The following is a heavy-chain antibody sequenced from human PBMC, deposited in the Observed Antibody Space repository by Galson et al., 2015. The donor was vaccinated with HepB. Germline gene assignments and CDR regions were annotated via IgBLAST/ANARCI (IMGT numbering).Heavy chain of an antibody. CDR2: INSGGSA. Sequence: SLRLSCAVSGFTVSKYYVSWVRQTPGKGLEWVSFINSGGSAYYADSAKGRFTISRDNSKNTLYLQMNSLRPEDTAVYYCAGDWGTSGWLHWGQGTLVTVSS. CDR3: AGDWGTSGWLH. CDR1: GFTVSKYY. D-gene: IGHD6-19*01. V-gene: IGHV3-53*05. J-gene: IGHJ4*02.